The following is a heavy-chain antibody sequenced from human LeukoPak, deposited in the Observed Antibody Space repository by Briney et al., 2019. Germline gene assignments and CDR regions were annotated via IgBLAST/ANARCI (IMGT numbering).Heavy chain of an antibody. CDR2: INSDGSST. D-gene: IGHD1-26*01. CDR3: ARGRGVGATALDY. CDR1: GFTFSSYW. J-gene: IGHJ4*02. Sequence: GGSLRLSCAASGFTFSSYWTHWVRQAPGKGLVWVSRINSDGSSTTYADSVKGRFTISRDTAKNTLYLQMNSLRAEDTAVYYCARGRGVGATALDYWGQGTLVTVSS. V-gene: IGHV3-74*03.